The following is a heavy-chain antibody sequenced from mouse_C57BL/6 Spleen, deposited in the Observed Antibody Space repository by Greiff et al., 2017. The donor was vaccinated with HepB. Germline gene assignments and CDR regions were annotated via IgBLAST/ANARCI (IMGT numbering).Heavy chain of an antibody. CDR3: ARESYDYSGYYAMDY. CDR1: GYTFTSYW. J-gene: IGHJ4*01. CDR2: INPSNGGT. V-gene: IGHV1-53*01. D-gene: IGHD2-4*01. Sequence: QVQLQQPGTELVKPGASVKLSCKASGYTFTSYWMHWVKQRPGQGLEWIGNINPSNGGTNYNEKLKSKATLTVDKSSSTAYMQLSILTSEVSAVYYCARESYDYSGYYAMDYWGQGTSVTVSS.